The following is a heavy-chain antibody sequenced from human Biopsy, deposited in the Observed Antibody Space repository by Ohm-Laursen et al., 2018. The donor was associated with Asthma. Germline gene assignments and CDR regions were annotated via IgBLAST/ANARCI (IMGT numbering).Heavy chain of an antibody. CDR2: IHYSGST. D-gene: IGHD2-15*01. CDR1: GVPIRSYY. V-gene: IGHV4-59*01. CDR3: AGFCSGGNCPDH. J-gene: IGHJ4*02. Sequence: GTLSLTWAVSGVPIRSYYWTWIRQPPGKGLEWIGNIHYSGSTYSNPSLKSRVTISVDTSKKQISLRLSSVIAADTAVYYCAGFCSGGNCPDHWGQGTLVTVSS.